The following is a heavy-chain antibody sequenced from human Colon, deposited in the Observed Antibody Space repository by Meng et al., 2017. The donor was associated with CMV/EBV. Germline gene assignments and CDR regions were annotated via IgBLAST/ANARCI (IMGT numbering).Heavy chain of an antibody. V-gene: IGHV3-43*01. CDR1: GFTFGDYT. Sequence: GESLKISCAASGFTFGDYTMHWVRQAPGKGPEWVSLISWDGNTAYYGDSVKGRFTISRDNANNSLYLQMNSLRAEDTAVYYCARTEYCGSTSCYSYYGMDVWGQGTTVTVSS. CDR3: ARTEYCGSTSCYSYYGMDV. J-gene: IGHJ6*02. CDR2: ISWDGNTA. D-gene: IGHD2-2*02.